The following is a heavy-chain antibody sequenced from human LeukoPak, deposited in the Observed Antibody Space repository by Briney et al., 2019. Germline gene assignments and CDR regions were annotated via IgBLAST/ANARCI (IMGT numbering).Heavy chain of an antibody. CDR3: ARGGGCSGTNCYIDAFDI. CDR2: IYSGGSA. CDR1: GFTVSRSC. V-gene: IGHV3-66*02. Sequence: GGSLRLSCAASGFTVSRSCLTWVRQAPGKGLDWVSIIYSGGSASYADSVRGRFTISRDKTKNTLYLQMNSLRAEDTAVYYCARGGGCSGTNCYIDAFDIWGQGTVVTVSS. J-gene: IGHJ3*02. D-gene: IGHD2-2*01.